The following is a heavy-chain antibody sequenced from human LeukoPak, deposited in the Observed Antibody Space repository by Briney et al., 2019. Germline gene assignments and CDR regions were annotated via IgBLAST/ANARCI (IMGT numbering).Heavy chain of an antibody. Sequence: PSETLSLTCTVSGGSISSYYWSWIRQPPGKGLEWIGYIYYSGSTNYNPSLKSRVTISVDTSKNQFSLKLSSVTAADTAVYYCATTAVAVAGGNFDCWGQGTLVTVSS. J-gene: IGHJ4*02. CDR3: ATTAVAVAGGNFDC. CDR2: IYYSGST. CDR1: GGSISSYY. D-gene: IGHD6-19*01. V-gene: IGHV4-59*12.